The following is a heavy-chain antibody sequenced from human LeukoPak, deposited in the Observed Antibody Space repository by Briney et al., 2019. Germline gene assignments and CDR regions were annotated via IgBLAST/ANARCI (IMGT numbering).Heavy chain of an antibody. Sequence: GESLKISCKGSGYSFTSYWIGWVRQMPGKGLEWMGIIYPGDSDTRYSPSFQGQVTISADKSISTAYLQWSSLKASDTAMYYCARGFYGGYYYYYYMDVWGKGTTVTVSS. CDR2: IYPGDSDT. CDR3: ARGFYGGYYYYYYMDV. CDR1: GYSFTSYW. V-gene: IGHV5-51*01. D-gene: IGHD4/OR15-4a*01. J-gene: IGHJ6*03.